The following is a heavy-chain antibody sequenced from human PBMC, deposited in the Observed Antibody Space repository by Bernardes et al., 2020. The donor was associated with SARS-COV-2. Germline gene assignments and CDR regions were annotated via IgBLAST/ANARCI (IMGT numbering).Heavy chain of an antibody. Sequence: SLKVSCKASGGTFSSYAISWVRQAPGQGLEWMGRIIPIFGTANYAQKFQGRVTITADESTSTAYMELSSLRSEDTAVYYCASVYYYDSSGYYFPWWGQGTLVTVSS. CDR1: GGTFSSYA. CDR2: IIPIFGTA. V-gene: IGHV1-69*15. J-gene: IGHJ4*02. CDR3: ASVYYYDSSGYYFPW. D-gene: IGHD3-22*01.